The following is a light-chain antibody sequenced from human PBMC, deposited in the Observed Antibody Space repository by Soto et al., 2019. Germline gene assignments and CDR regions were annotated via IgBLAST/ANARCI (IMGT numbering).Light chain of an antibody. CDR3: QQSYSTLWT. Sequence: SSLSASVGDRITLTCRASQSISSYLNWYQQKPGKAPKLLIYAASSLQSGVPSRFSGSGSGTDFTLTISSLQPEDFATYYCQQSYSTLWTFGQGTKVDIK. J-gene: IGKJ1*01. CDR2: AAS. V-gene: IGKV1-39*01. CDR1: QSISSY.